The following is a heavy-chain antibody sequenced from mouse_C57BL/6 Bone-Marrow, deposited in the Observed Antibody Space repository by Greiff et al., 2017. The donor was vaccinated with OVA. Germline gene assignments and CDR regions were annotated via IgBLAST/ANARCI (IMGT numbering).Heavy chain of an antibody. CDR1: GFTFTDYY. CDR2: IRNKANGYTT. Sequence: EVQLVESGGGLVQPGGSLSLSCAASGFTFTDYYMSWVRQPPGKALEWLGFIRNKANGYTTEYSASVKGRFTISRDNSQSILYLQMNALRAEDSATYYCARYIRSWFAYWGQGTLVTVSA. J-gene: IGHJ3*01. CDR3: ARYIRSWFAY. V-gene: IGHV7-3*01.